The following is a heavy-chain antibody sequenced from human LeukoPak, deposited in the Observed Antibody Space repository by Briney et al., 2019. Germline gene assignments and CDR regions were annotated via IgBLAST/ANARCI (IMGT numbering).Heavy chain of an antibody. D-gene: IGHD3-10*01. V-gene: IGHV1-58*02. CDR2: IVVGSGNT. Sequence: SAKVSCKASGFTFTSSAMQWVRQARGQRLEWIGWIVVGSGNTNYAQKFQERVTITRDMSTSTAYMELSSLRSEDTAVYYCAAGGLGGVDWFDPWGQGTLVTVSS. CDR1: GFTFTSSA. J-gene: IGHJ5*02. CDR3: AAGGLGGVDWFDP.